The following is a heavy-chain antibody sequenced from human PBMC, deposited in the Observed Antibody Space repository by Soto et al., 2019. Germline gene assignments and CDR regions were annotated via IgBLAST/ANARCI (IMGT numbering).Heavy chain of an antibody. CDR3: ARGAYSNYSYYYYYMDV. Sequence: KTSETLSLTCAVYGGSFSGYYWSWIRQPPGKGLEWIGEINHSGSTNYNPSLKSRVTISVDTSKNQFSLKLSSVTAADTAVYYCARGAYSNYSYYYYYMDVWGKGTTVTVSS. V-gene: IGHV4-34*01. D-gene: IGHD4-4*01. CDR1: GGSFSGYY. CDR2: INHSGST. J-gene: IGHJ6*03.